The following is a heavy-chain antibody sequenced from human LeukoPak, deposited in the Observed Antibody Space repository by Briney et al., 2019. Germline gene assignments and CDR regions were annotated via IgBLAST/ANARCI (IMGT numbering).Heavy chain of an antibody. Sequence: PSQTLSLTCTVSGGAISSGSYYGSWIRQPDGKGLEWFGCIYTGGSTNYNPSLKSRVTISVDTPKNHFSLKLSSVTAADTAAYYCARAGYCSSTSCLINGYYYYMDVWGKGTTVTVSS. V-gene: IGHV4-61*02. D-gene: IGHD2-2*01. CDR1: GGAISSGSYY. J-gene: IGHJ6*03. CDR3: ARAGYCSSTSCLINGYYYYMDV. CDR2: IYTGGST.